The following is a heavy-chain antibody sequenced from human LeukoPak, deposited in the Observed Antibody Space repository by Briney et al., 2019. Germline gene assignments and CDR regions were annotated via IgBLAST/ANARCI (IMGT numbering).Heavy chain of an antibody. J-gene: IGHJ4*02. CDR1: GGSISSSSYY. D-gene: IGHD3-22*01. Sequence: SETLPLTCTVSGGSISSSSYYWGWIRQPPGKGLEWIGSIYYSGSTYYNPSLKSRVTISVDTSKNQFSLKLSSVTAADTAVYYCATEYSSSPHYWGQGALVTVSS. CDR3: ATEYSSSPHY. V-gene: IGHV4-39*07. CDR2: IYYSGST.